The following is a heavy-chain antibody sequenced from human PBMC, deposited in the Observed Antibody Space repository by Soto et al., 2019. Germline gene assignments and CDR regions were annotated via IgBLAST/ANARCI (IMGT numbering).Heavy chain of an antibody. CDR3: ARGLGLPDDYVWGSRFDY. D-gene: IGHD3-16*01. CDR1: GGSFSGYY. Sequence: QVQLQQWGAGLLKPSETLSLTCAVYGGSFSGYYWSWIRQPPGKGLEWIGEINHSGSTNYNPSLKSRVTISVDXXKXQSXLKLSSVTAADTAVYYCARGLGLPDDYVWGSRFDYGGQGTLVTVSS. J-gene: IGHJ4*02. CDR2: INHSGST. V-gene: IGHV4-34*01.